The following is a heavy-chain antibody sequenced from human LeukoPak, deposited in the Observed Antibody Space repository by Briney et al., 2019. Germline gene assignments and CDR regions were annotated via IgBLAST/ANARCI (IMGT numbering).Heavy chain of an antibody. Sequence: ASVKVSCKASGYTFTGYYMHWVRQAPGQGLEWMGWINPNSGGTNYAQKFQGRVTMTRDTSISTAYMELSRLRSDDTAVYYCARDLYYGSGSYPDYWSQGTLVTVSS. CDR1: GYTFTGYY. CDR3: ARDLYYGSGSYPDY. V-gene: IGHV1-2*02. CDR2: INPNSGGT. J-gene: IGHJ4*02. D-gene: IGHD3-10*01.